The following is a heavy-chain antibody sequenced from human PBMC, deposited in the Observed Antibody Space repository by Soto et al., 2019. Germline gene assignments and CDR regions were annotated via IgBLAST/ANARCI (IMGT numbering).Heavy chain of an antibody. Sequence: QVQLVQSGAEVKKPGASVKVSCKASGYTFTSYDINWVRQATGQGLEWMGWMNPNSGNTGYAQKFQGRVTMTRNTSISTAYMELSSLRSEDTAVYYCARKNEVVAASYYYYYMDVWGKGTTVTVSS. CDR2: MNPNSGNT. D-gene: IGHD2-15*01. CDR1: GYTFTSYD. V-gene: IGHV1-8*01. CDR3: ARKNEVVAASYYYYYMDV. J-gene: IGHJ6*03.